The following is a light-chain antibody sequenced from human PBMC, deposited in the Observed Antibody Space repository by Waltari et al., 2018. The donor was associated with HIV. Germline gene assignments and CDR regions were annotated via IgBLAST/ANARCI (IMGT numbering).Light chain of an antibody. CDR2: GNS. CDR1: SSNIGAGYD. J-gene: IGLJ2*01. CDR3: QSYDSSRSVVV. Sequence: QSVLTQPPSVSGAPGQRVTISCTGSSSNIGAGYDVHWYQHLPGTAPKLLIYGNSNRPSGVPDRFSGSKSGTSASLAITGLQAEDESDYYCQSYDSSRSVVVFGGGTKLTVL. V-gene: IGLV1-40*01.